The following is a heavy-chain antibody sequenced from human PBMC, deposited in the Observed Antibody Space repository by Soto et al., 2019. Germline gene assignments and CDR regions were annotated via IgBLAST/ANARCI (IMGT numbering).Heavy chain of an antibody. Sequence: QVQLVQSGAQVKPPGASVKVSCKASGYTFTGHYMHWVQQVSGKRLEHLGWLKADTGGTYYAPKFQGRVTYTRDTSTCTAYMELSGLQCDDTAADFFARDLWPLASGRAWSLDGLDIGGQGTTVVVS. CDR1: GYTFTGHY. CDR3: ARDLWPLASGRAWSLDGLDI. V-gene: IGHV1-2*02. J-gene: IGHJ6*02. D-gene: IGHD3-10*01. CDR2: LKADTGGT.